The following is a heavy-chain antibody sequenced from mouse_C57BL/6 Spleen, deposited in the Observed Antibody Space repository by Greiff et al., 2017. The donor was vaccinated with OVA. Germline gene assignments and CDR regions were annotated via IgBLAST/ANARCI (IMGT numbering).Heavy chain of an antibody. V-gene: IGHV1-52*01. CDR1: GYTFTSYW. CDR2: IDPSDSET. CDR3: AREATVVAHYFDY. J-gene: IGHJ2*01. D-gene: IGHD1-1*01. Sequence: QVQLQQSGAELVRPGSSVKLSCKASGYTFTSYWMHWVKQRPIQGLEWIGNIDPSDSETHSNQKFKDKATLTVDKSSSTAYMQLSSLTSEDSAVYYCAREATVVAHYFDYWGQGTTLTVSS.